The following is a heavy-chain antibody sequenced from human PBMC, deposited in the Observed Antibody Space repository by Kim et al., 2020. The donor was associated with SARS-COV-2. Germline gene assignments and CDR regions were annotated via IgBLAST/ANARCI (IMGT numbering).Heavy chain of an antibody. CDR3: AKDHPSSGWPTFDS. CDR1: GFTFSRRA. CDR2: VNNNNNP. D-gene: IGHD6-19*01. Sequence: GGSLRLSCAASGFTFSRRAMSWVRQVPGKSLEWIASVNNNNNPYYADSVKGRFTVSRDITKDTLYLQMNSLRADDTALYYCAKDHPSSGWPTFDSWGQGTLVAVSS. J-gene: IGHJ4*02. V-gene: IGHV3-23*05.